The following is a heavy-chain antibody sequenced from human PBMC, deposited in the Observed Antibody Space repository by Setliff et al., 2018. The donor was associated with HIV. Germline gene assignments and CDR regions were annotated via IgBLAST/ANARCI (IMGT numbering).Heavy chain of an antibody. CDR3: TRDRGRPDSFDI. V-gene: IGHV3-74*01. CDR2: INSDGSGT. D-gene: IGHD1-26*01. J-gene: IGHJ3*02. CDR1: GFTFSNYW. Sequence: SLRLSCAASGFTFSNYWMHWVRQVPGKGLVWVSHINSDGSGTKYADSVKGRFTMSRDNAKNTLYLQMNSLRAEDTALYFCTRDRGRPDSFDIWGQGTMVTVSS.